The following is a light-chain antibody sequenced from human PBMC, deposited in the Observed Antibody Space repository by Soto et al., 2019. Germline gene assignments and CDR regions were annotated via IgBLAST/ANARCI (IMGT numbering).Light chain of an antibody. J-gene: IGLJ2*01. CDR3: SSYTSSSSLGVI. Sequence: QSVLTQPASVSGSPGQSITISCTGTSSDVGAYNYVSWYQQYPGKAPKVMIYDVTNRPSGVSSRFSGSKSGNTASLTISGLQAEDEADYYCSSYTSSSSLGVIFGGGTKLTVL. CDR1: SSDVGAYNY. V-gene: IGLV2-14*03. CDR2: DVT.